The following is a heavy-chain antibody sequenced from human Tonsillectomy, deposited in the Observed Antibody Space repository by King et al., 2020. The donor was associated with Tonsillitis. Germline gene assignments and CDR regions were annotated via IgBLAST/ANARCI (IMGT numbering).Heavy chain of an antibody. CDR2: IGSGSDPI. Sequence: VQLVESGGTLVQPGGSLRLSCAASGFTFRNYPMNWVRQAPGKGLEWLSYIGSGSDPIHYADSVKGRFTIFRDNANNSLYLQMNSLRVDDTAVYYCARVRAYFSGSGSYYKPFAYWGQGTKVTVSP. V-gene: IGHV3-48*01. CDR1: GFTFRNYP. CDR3: ARVRAYFSGSGSYYKPFAY. D-gene: IGHD3-10*01. J-gene: IGHJ4*02.